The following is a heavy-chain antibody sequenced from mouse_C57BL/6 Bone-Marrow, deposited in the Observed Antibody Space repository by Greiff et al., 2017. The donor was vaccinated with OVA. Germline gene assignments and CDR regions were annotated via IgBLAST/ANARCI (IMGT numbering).Heavy chain of an antibody. CDR1: GFTFSSYG. J-gene: IGHJ3*01. D-gene: IGHD2-10*01. CDR3: ARLPTFAY. V-gene: IGHV5-6*01. Sequence: VQLKESGGDLVKPGGSLKLSCAASGFTFSSYGMSWVRQTPDKRLEWVATISSGGSYTYYPDSVKGRFTISRDNAKNTLYLQMSSLKSEDTAMYYCARLPTFAYWGQGTLVTVSA. CDR2: ISSGGSYT.